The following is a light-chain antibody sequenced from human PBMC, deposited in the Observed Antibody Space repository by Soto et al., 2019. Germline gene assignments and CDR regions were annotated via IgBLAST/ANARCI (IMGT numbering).Light chain of an antibody. CDR3: QQYDSSPWT. J-gene: IGKJ1*01. CDR1: QSVTTNY. Sequence: EIVLTQSPCTLSSSLGERATLSCRASQSVTTNYLAWYQQKPGQAPSLLIYAASRRATGIPDRFSGSGSGTDFTLTISRLEPEDFAVYYCQQYDSSPWTFGQGTKVDIK. CDR2: AAS. V-gene: IGKV3-20*01.